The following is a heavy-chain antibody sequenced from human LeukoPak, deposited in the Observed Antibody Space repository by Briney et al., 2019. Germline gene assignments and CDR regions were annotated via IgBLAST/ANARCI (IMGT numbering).Heavy chain of an antibody. CDR1: GYTFTGYY. Sequence: ASVTVSRMASGYTFTGYYMHWVRQAPGQGREWMGWINPNSGGTNYAQDFHGRVTMTRDTSISTAYLELSRLRSDDTAVYYCPRAGDSGNLAWGQGTLVTVSS. J-gene: IGHJ5*02. D-gene: IGHD1-26*01. CDR2: INPNSGGT. V-gene: IGHV1-2*02. CDR3: PRAGDSGNLA.